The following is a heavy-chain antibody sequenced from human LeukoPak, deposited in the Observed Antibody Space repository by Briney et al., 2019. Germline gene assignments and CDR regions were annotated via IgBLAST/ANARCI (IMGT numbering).Heavy chain of an antibody. Sequence: GGSLRLSCAASGFTFSSYSTNWVRQAPGKGLEWVSSISSSSSYIYYADSVKGRFTISRDNAKNSLYLQMNSLRAEDTAVYYCAREPCGGDCSPYFDYWGQGTLVTVSS. J-gene: IGHJ4*02. CDR3: AREPCGGDCSPYFDY. D-gene: IGHD2-21*02. CDR2: ISSSSSYI. CDR1: GFTFSSYS. V-gene: IGHV3-21*01.